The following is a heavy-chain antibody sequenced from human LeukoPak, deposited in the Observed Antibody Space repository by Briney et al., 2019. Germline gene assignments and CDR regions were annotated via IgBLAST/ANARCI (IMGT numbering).Heavy chain of an antibody. V-gene: IGHV3-53*01. CDR2: IYGGGST. Sequence: GGSLRLSCAASGFTVSTNYMSWVRQAPGKGLEWVSVIYGGGSTYYADSVKGRFTISRDNSKNTLYLQMNSLRAEDTAVYYCARDKTPPGASFDYWGQGTLVTVSS. J-gene: IGHJ4*02. CDR1: GFTVSTNY. CDR3: ARDKTPPGASFDY. D-gene: IGHD1-14*01.